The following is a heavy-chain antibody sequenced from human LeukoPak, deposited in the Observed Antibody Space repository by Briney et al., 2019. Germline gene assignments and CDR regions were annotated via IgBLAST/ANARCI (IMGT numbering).Heavy chain of an antibody. J-gene: IGHJ4*02. CDR1: GGSISSSSYY. CDR3: ARPGVADY. CDR2: IYYSGST. Sequence: PSETLSLTCTVSGGSISSSSYYWGWIRQPPGKGPEWIGSIYYSGSTYYNPSLKSRVTISVDTSKNQFSLKLSSVTAADTAVYYCARPGVADYWGQGTLVTVSS. V-gene: IGHV4-39*01. D-gene: IGHD7-27*01.